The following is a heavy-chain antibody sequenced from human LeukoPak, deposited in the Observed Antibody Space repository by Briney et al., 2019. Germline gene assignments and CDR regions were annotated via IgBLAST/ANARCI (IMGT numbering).Heavy chain of an antibody. V-gene: IGHV3-21*01. D-gene: IGHD3-10*01. CDR1: GFTFSNCY. CDR3: ARDRGVRDDYYYYYGMDV. CDR2: ISSSSSYI. Sequence: GGSLRLSCAGSGFTFSNCYMSWVRQAPGKGLEWVSSISSSSSYIYYADSVKGRFTISRDNAKNSLYLQMNSLRAEDTAVYYCARDRGVRDDYYYYYGMDVWGQGTTVTVSS. J-gene: IGHJ6*02.